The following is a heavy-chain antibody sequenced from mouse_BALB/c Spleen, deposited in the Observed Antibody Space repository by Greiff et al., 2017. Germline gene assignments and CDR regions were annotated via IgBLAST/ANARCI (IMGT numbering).Heavy chain of an antibody. CDR1: GYTFTDYA. J-gene: IGHJ2*01. V-gene: IGHV1S137*01. CDR2: ISTYYGDA. CDR3: ARGIITTVVADY. Sequence: QVQLQQSGAELVRPGVSVKISCKGSGYTFTDYAMHWVKQSHAKSLEWIGVISTYYGDASYNQKFKGKATMTVDKSSSTAYMELARLTSEDSAIYYCARGIITTVVADYWGQGTTLTVSS. D-gene: IGHD1-1*01.